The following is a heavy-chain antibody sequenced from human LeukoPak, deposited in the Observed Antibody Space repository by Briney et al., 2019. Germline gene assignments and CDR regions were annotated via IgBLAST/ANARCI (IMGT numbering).Heavy chain of an antibody. D-gene: IGHD1-26*01. CDR3: ARLSSGSYHTANAFDI. J-gene: IGHJ3*02. CDR2: IYYSGST. CDR1: GGSISSGGYY. V-gene: IGHV4-31*03. Sequence: SQTLSLTCTVSGGSISSGGYYWSWIRQHPGKGLEWIGYIYYSGSTYYNPSFKSRVTISVDTSKNQFSLKLSSVTAADTAVYYCARLSSGSYHTANAFDIWGQGTMVTVSS.